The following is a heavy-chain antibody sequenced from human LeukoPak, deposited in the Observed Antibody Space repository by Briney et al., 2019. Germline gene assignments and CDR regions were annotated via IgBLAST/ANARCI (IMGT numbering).Heavy chain of an antibody. V-gene: IGHV1-2*02. CDR3: ARIRDTAMVTAPFDY. D-gene: IGHD5-18*01. CDR2: INPNSGGT. Sequence: ASVKASCKASGYTFTGYYMHWVRQAPGQGLEWMGWINPNSGGTNYAQKFQGRVTMTRDTSISTAYMELSRLRSDDTAVYYCARIRDTAMVTAPFDYWGQGTLVTVSS. J-gene: IGHJ4*02. CDR1: GYTFTGYY.